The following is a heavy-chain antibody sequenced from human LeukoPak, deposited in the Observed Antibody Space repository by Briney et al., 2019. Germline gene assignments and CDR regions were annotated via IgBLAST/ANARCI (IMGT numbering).Heavy chain of an antibody. CDR1: GFTFSSYS. D-gene: IGHD3-16*01. J-gene: IGHJ4*02. Sequence: GGSLRLSCAASGFTFSSYSMIWVRQAPGKGLEWVSYISSSSNTIYYADSVKGRFTISRDNAKNSLYLQMNSLRVEDTAVYYCAGDRLAQVWGQGTLVTVSS. V-gene: IGHV3-48*01. CDR3: AGDRLAQV. CDR2: ISSSSNTI.